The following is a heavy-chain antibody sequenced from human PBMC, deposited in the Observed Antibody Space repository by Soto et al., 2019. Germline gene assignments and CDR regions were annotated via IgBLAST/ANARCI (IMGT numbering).Heavy chain of an antibody. D-gene: IGHD3-9*01. J-gene: IGHJ4*02. CDR3: APVRNFDKLFSL. Sequence: LTCAVYGGSFSNYYWSWIRQPPGKGLEWIGEINQGGSTTYNPSLKSRVTMSLDTSKNQYFLKLNSVTAADTAVYYCAPVRNFDKLFSLWGQGTPVTVSS. CDR1: GGSFSNYY. CDR2: INQGGST. V-gene: IGHV4-34*01.